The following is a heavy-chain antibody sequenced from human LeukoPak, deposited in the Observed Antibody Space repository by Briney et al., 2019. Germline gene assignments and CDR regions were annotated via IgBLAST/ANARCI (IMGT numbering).Heavy chain of an antibody. CDR1: GFTFSSYG. CDR3: ATLGITIFDDFDY. Sequence: PGGSLRLSCAASGFTFSSYGMHWVRQAPGKGLEWVAFIRYDGSNKYYADSVKGRFTISRDNSKNTLYLQMNSLRAEGTAVYYCATLGITIFDDFDYWGQGTLVTVSS. V-gene: IGHV3-30*02. CDR2: IRYDGSNK. J-gene: IGHJ4*02. D-gene: IGHD3-3*01.